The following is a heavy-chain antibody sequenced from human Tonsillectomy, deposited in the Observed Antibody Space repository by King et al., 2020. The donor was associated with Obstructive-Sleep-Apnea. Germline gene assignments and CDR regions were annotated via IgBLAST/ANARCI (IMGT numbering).Heavy chain of an antibody. CDR3: ARRLSGGSIGWYSVPFDY. J-gene: IGHJ4*02. V-gene: IGHV5-10-1*01. D-gene: IGHD6-19*01. Sequence: QLVQSGAEVKKPGESLRISCKVSGYTFTSYWINWMRQMPGKGLEWMGTIDPSDSYTNYSPSFQGHVTISADKSINTAYLQWSSLKASETAMFYCARRLSGGSIGWYSVPFDYWGQGTLVTVSS. CDR2: IDPSDSYT. CDR1: GYTFTSYW.